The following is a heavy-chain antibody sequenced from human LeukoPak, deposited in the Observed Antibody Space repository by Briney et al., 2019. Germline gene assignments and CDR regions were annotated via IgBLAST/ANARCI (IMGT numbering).Heavy chain of an antibody. Sequence: ASVKVSCKASGYTFTGYYMHWVRQAPGQGLEWMGWINPNSGGTNYAQKFQGRVTMTRDTSISTAYMELSRLRSDDTAVYYCARGGYGGNSGLSWANYWGQGTLVTVSS. V-gene: IGHV1-2*02. CDR2: INPNSGGT. J-gene: IGHJ4*02. CDR3: ARGGYGGNSGLSWANY. CDR1: GYTFTGYY. D-gene: IGHD4-23*01.